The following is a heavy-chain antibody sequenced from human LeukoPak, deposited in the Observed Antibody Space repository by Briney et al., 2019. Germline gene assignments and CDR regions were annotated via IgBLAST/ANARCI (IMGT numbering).Heavy chain of an antibody. V-gene: IGHV4-59*01. J-gene: IGHJ4*02. CDR2: IHFSGST. D-gene: IGHD1-26*01. Sequence: SSETLSLTCTVSGGSISGYYWSWIRQPPGKGLEWIGSIHFSGSTNYNPSLRSRVTISVDTSKNQLSLKLSSVTAADTAVYYCARDLGGIYFDYWGQGTLVTVSS. CDR1: GGSISGYY. CDR3: ARDLGGIYFDY.